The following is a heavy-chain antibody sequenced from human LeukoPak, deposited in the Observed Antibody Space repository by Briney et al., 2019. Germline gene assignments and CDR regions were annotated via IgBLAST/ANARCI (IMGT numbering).Heavy chain of an antibody. D-gene: IGHD3-10*02. CDR2: ISGSGGST. CDR1: GFTFSSYA. Sequence: GGSLRLSCAASGFTFSSYAMSWVRQAPGKGLEWVSSISGSGGSTYYADSVKGRFTISRDNSKNTLYLQMNSLRAEDTAVYYCAKDVRGGPHNWFDPWGQGTLVTVSS. J-gene: IGHJ5*02. CDR3: AKDVRGGPHNWFDP. V-gene: IGHV3-23*01.